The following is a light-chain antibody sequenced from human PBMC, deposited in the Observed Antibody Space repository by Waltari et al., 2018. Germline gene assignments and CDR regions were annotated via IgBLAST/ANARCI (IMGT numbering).Light chain of an antibody. J-gene: IGLJ2*01. CDR1: NVGGKR. V-gene: IGLV3-21*02. Sequence: SYVLTQPPSVSVAPGQTARITCGGNNVGGKRVPWFQQTPGQAPVLLLYDDNKRPPGTPERFSGSNSGNTATLTISRVAAGDEADYYCQVWDSGTDSIVFGGGTKLAVL. CDR3: QVWDSGTDSIV. CDR2: DDN.